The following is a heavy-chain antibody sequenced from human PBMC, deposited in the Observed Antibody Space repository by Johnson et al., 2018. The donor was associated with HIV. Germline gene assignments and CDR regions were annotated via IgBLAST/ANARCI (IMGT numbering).Heavy chain of an antibody. D-gene: IGHD6-6*01. J-gene: IGHJ3*02. CDR2: ISSSGNSM. V-gene: IGHV3-11*01. Sequence: QVQLVESGGGLVKPGGSLRLSCAASGFTFSDYYMSWIRQAPGKGLEWVSYISSSGNSMYYADSVKGRFTISRDNAKNSLYLQMNILRAEDTALYFCAKAIAARPSGAFDIWGQGTMVTVSS. CDR1: GFTFSDYY. CDR3: AKAIAARPSGAFDI.